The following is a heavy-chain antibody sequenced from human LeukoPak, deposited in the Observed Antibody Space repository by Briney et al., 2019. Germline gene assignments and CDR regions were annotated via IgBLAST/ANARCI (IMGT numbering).Heavy chain of an antibody. D-gene: IGHD1-26*01. J-gene: IGHJ4*02. CDR3: VRSGGY. Sequence: GGSLRLPCAASGFTFTSYSMNWVRQAPGQGLEWVSSMSSTSRFIYYADSVKGRFTIPRDNAKDSLYLQMNSLTAEDTAIYYCVRSGGYWGQGTLVTVSS. CDR1: GFTFTSYS. V-gene: IGHV3-21*04. CDR2: MSSTSRFI.